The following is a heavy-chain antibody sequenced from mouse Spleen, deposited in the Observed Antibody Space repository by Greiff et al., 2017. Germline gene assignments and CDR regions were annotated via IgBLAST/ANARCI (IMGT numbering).Heavy chain of an antibody. CDR3: ARESYGNYGGVDAMDY. D-gene: IGHD2-1*01. CDR2: ILPGSGST. CDR1: GYTFTGYW. J-gene: IGHJ4*01. V-gene: IGHV1-9*01. Sequence: QVQLQQSGAELMKPGASVKLSCKATGYTFTGYWIEWVKQRPGHGLEWIGEILPGSGSTNYNEKFKGKATFTADTSSNTAYMQLSSLTTEDSAIYYCARESYGNYGGVDAMDYWGQGTSVTVSS.